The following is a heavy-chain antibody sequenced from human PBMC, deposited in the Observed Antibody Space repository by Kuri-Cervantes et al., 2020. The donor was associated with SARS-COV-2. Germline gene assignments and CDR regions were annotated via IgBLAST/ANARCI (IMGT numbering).Heavy chain of an antibody. V-gene: IGHV1-69*13. CDR2: IIPIFGTA. Sequence: SEKVSCKASGYTFTSYGISWVRQAPGQGLEWMGGIIPIFGTANYAQKFQGRVTITADESTSTAYMELSSLRSEDTAVYYCARDHGGWDIVATLTTTIYYYYYMDVWGKGTTVTVSS. D-gene: IGHD5-12*01. CDR1: GYTFTSYG. CDR3: ARDHGGWDIVATLTTTIYYYYYMDV. J-gene: IGHJ6*03.